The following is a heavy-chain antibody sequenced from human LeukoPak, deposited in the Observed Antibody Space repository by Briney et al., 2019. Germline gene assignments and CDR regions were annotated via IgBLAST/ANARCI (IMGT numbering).Heavy chain of an antibody. CDR1: GVTLSSNY. J-gene: IGHJ6*02. Sequence: GGSLRLSCAASGVTLSSNYMSWVREAPGEGLEWVLVIYSGGSTYYADSVKGRFTISRDNSKNTMYLQMNSLRADDTAVYYCARDSAYGSGTYLPGYYYYYGMDVWGQGTPVTVSS. CDR3: ARDSAYGSGTYLPGYYYYYGMDV. V-gene: IGHV3-66*01. D-gene: IGHD3-10*01. CDR2: IYSGGST.